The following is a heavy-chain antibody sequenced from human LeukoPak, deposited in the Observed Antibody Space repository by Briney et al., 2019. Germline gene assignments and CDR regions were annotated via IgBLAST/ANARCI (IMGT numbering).Heavy chain of an antibody. CDR2: INTDGSST. CDR3: ARSTTIRAFDI. J-gene: IGHJ3*02. Sequence: PGGSLRLSCAASGFSFSSYNMNWVRQTPGKGLVWVSRINTDGSSTDYADSVKGRFTISRDNAKNTLYLQMNSLRAEDTAVYYCARSTTIRAFDIWGQGTLVTVSS. CDR1: GFSFSSYN. D-gene: IGHD3-3*01. V-gene: IGHV3-74*01.